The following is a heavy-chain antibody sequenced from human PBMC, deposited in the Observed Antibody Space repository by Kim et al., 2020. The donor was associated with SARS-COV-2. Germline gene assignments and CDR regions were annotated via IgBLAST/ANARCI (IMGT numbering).Heavy chain of an antibody. CDR1: GFTFGDYA. V-gene: IGHV3-49*04. CDR3: TRVLQTGTGKGFFDY. J-gene: IGHJ4*02. CDR2: IRSKAYGGTT. D-gene: IGHD1-7*01. Sequence: GGSLRLSCTASGFTFGDYAMSWVRQAPGKGLEWVGFIRSKAYGGTTEYAASVKGRFTISRDDSKSIAYLQMNSLKTEDTAVYYCTRVLQTGTGKGFFDYWGQGTLVTVSS.